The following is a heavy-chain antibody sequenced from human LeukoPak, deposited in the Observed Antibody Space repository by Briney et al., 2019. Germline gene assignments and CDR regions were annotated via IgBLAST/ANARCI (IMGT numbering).Heavy chain of an antibody. CDR3: ARYMVRGVHAFDI. CDR2: IIPIFGTA. Sequence: GAPVKVSCKASGGTFSSYAISWVRQAPGQGLEWMGGIIPIFGTANYAQKFQGWVTMTRDTSISTAYMELSRLRSDDTAVYYCARYMVRGVHAFDIWGQGTMVTVSS. CDR1: GGTFSSYA. J-gene: IGHJ3*02. V-gene: IGHV1-69*05. D-gene: IGHD3-10*01.